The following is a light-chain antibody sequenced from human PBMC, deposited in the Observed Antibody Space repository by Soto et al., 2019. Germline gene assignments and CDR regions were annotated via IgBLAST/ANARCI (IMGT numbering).Light chain of an antibody. CDR2: TAS. CDR3: QQSYSTPPHT. CDR1: QSISNY. V-gene: IGKV1-39*01. J-gene: IGKJ2*01. Sequence: DIQMTQSPSSLSASVGDRVTITCRASQSISNYLNWYQQKPGKAPKLLIYTASSLQSWVPSRFRGSGSGTDFNLTISSLQPDDFATYYCQQSYSTPPHTFGQGTKLEIK.